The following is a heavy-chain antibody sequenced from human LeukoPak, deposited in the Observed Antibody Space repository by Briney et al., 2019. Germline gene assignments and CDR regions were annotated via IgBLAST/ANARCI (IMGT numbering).Heavy chain of an antibody. D-gene: IGHD3-10*02. Sequence: GGSPRLSCAASGFTFSSYEMNWVRQAPGKGLEWVSYISSSGSTIYYADSVKGRFTISRDNAKNSLYLQMNSLRAEDTAVYYCAELGITMIGGAWGKGTTVTISS. CDR2: ISSSGSTI. CDR1: GFTFSSYE. J-gene: IGHJ6*04. V-gene: IGHV3-48*03. CDR3: AELGITMIGGA.